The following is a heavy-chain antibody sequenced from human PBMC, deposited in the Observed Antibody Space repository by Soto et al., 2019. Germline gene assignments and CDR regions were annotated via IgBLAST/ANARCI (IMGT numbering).Heavy chain of an antibody. CDR1: AFIAISQY. CDR3: AREDMNGLDV. J-gene: IGHJ6*02. Sequence: GGSLRPSCEPAAFIAISQYMRWDRQAPGKGLGWISVVYSGGSTDYADSVKGRFTISRDISKNTVFLHMDSLRVEDKATYYCAREDMNGLDVWGQGTTVTVSS. V-gene: IGHV3-53*01. CDR2: VYSGGST.